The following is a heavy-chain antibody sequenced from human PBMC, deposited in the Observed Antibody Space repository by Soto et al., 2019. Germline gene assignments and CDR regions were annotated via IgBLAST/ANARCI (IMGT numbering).Heavy chain of an antibody. J-gene: IGHJ5*02. D-gene: IGHD2-21*01. CDR1: GGSISTSRSY. CDR2: IFYSGST. CDR3: ARQPTTGDTDLWFDP. Sequence: QLQLLESGPGLVKASETLSLTCSVSGGSISTSRSYWAWIRQPPGKGLEWLANIFYSGSTFYNPSLPSRVSVAVDTSKNEFSVKLRSVTAADTAVYYCARQPTTGDTDLWFDPWGQGTLVTVSS. V-gene: IGHV4-39*01.